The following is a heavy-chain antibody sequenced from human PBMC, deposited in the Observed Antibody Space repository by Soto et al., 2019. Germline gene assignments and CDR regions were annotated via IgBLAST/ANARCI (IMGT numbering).Heavy chain of an antibody. CDR1: GGSISSSSYY. CDR2: IYYSGST. Sequence: QLQLQESGPGLVKPSETLSLTCTVSGGSISSSSYYWGWIRQPPGKGLEWIGSIYYSGSTYYNPSLKSRVTISVDTSKNQFSLKLSSVTAADTAVYYCARHGSSSWSRYWYFDLWGRGTLVTVSS. V-gene: IGHV4-39*01. CDR3: ARHGSSSWSRYWYFDL. J-gene: IGHJ2*01. D-gene: IGHD6-13*01.